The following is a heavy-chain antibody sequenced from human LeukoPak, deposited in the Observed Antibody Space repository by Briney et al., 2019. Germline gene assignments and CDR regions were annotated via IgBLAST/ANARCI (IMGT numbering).Heavy chain of an antibody. D-gene: IGHD6-6*01. V-gene: IGHV1-69*13. CDR1: GGTFSSYG. CDR3: ARPYSSSSYYYGMDV. J-gene: IGHJ6*02. Sequence: GASVKVSCKASGGTFSSYGISWVRRAPGQGIEWMGGIIPIFGTANYAQKFQGRATITADESTSTAYMELSSLRSEDTAVYYCARPYSSSSYYYGMDVWGQGTTVTVSS. CDR2: IIPIFGTA.